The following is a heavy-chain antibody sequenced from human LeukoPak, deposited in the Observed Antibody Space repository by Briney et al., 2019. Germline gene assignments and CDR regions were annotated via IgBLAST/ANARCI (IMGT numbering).Heavy chain of an antibody. Sequence: GGSLRLSCAASGFAFSTYWMTWVRQTPGKGLEWVANINLDGSEQFYVDSVKGRFTISRDNAKNSLYLQMNSLRAEDTAVYYCAGSILIGTIDYWGQGTLVTVSS. CDR3: AGSILIGTIDY. CDR2: INLDGSEQ. CDR1: GFAFSTYW. D-gene: IGHD3-9*01. V-gene: IGHV3-7*03. J-gene: IGHJ4*02.